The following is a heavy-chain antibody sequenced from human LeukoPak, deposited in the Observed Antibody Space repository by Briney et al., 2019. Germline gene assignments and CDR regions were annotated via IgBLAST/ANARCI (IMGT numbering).Heavy chain of an antibody. CDR3: ARDPVYCSGGSCYPGWFDP. Sequence: GGSLRLSCAASGLTFSSYSMNWGRQAPGKGLEWVSSISSSSSYIYYADSVKGRLTISRDNAKNSLYLQMNSLRAEDTAVYYCARDPVYCSGGSCYPGWFDPWGQATLVTVSS. D-gene: IGHD2-15*01. CDR1: GLTFSSYS. V-gene: IGHV3-21*01. CDR2: ISSSSSYI. J-gene: IGHJ5*02.